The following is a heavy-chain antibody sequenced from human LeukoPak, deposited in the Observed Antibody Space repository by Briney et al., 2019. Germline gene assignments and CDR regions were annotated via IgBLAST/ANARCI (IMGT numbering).Heavy chain of an antibody. CDR3: ARLVGGSPDS. CDR1: GDSVSSNSAA. Sequence: SQTLSLTCAISGDSVSSNSAAWNWIRQSPPRGLEWLGRTYYRSKWHNDYAVSVKSRITINPDISKNQFSLHLNSVSPEDTAVYYRARLVGGSPDSWGQGTLVTVSS. D-gene: IGHD2-15*01. CDR2: TYYRSKWHN. V-gene: IGHV6-1*01. J-gene: IGHJ4*02.